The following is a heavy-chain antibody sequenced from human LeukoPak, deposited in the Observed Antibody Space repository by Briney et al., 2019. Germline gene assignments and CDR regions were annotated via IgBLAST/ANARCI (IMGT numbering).Heavy chain of an antibody. J-gene: IGHJ4*02. CDR1: GFTFGDYA. CDR3: ARDGGLYDPNY. CDR2: ISRSSSYV. V-gene: IGHV3-21*01. Sequence: GGSLRLSCTASGFTFGDYAMNWVRQAPGKGLEWVSSISRSSSYVYYADSVKGRFTISRDNAKNSLYLQMNSLRAEDTAVYYCARDGGLYDPNYWGQGTLVTVSS. D-gene: IGHD1-1*01.